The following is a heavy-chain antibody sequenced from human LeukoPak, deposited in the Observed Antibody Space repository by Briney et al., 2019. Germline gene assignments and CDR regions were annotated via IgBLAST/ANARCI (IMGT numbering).Heavy chain of an antibody. V-gene: IGHV3-66*01. CDR2: IYSGGST. CDR1: GFTVSSNY. CDR3: AREGVSGSYYFDY. Sequence: GGSLRLSCAASGFTVSSNYMSWVRQAPGKGLEWVSVIYSGGSTYYADSVKGRFTISRDNSKNTLYLQMNSLTAEDTAVYYCAREGVSGSYYFDYWGQGTLVTVSS. J-gene: IGHJ4*02. D-gene: IGHD2-15*01.